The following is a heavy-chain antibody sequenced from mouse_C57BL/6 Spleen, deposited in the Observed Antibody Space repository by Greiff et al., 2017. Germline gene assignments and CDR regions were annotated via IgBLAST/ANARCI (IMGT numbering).Heavy chain of an antibody. J-gene: IGHJ2*01. D-gene: IGHD2-1*01. CDR1: GFTFSSYA. Sequence: EVQRVESGGGLVKPGGSLKLSCAASGFTFSSYAMSWVRQTPEKRLEWVATISDGGSYTYYPDNVKGRFTISRDNAKNNLYLQMSHLKSEDTAMYYCAKIYYGKPYYFDYWGQGTTLTVSS. V-gene: IGHV5-4*01. CDR2: ISDGGSYT. CDR3: AKIYYGKPYYFDY.